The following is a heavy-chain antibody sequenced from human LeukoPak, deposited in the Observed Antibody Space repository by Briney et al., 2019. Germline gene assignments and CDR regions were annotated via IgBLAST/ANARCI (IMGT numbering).Heavy chain of an antibody. CDR1: GFTFSSYA. CDR3: ARDLPKSGSGMGGAFDI. D-gene: IGHD3-10*01. Sequence: GGSLRLSCAASGFTFSSYAMHWVRQAPGKGLEWVAVISYDGSNKYYPDSVKGRFTISRDNSKNTLYLQMNSLRAEDTAVYYCARDLPKSGSGMGGAFDIWGQGTMVTVSS. CDR2: ISYDGSNK. V-gene: IGHV3-30-3*01. J-gene: IGHJ3*02.